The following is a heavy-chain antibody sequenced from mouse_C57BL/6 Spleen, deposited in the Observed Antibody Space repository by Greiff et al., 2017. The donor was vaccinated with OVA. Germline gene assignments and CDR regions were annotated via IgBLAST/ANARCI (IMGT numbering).Heavy chain of an antibody. CDR1: GYTFTSYW. Sequence: VQLQQPGAELVRPGTSVKLSCKASGYTFTSYWMHWVKQRPGQGLEWIGVIDPSDSYTNYNQKFKGKATLTVDTSSSTAYMQLSSLTSEDSAVYYCARSRQIYDGHYWGQGTTLTVSS. V-gene: IGHV1-59*01. CDR3: ARSRQIYDGHY. D-gene: IGHD2-3*01. J-gene: IGHJ2*01. CDR2: IDPSDSYT.